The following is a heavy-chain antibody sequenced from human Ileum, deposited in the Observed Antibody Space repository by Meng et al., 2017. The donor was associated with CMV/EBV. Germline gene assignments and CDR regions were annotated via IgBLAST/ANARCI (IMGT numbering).Heavy chain of an antibody. Sequence: ETLSLTCTVSDDPISSPIYYWSWVRQHPGKGLEWVSAIRDSGANTYCAGSVTGRFTISRDNSHNTLYLQMHSLRAEDTAVYYCARALGLEAVMPNYDAFDLWGQGTVVTVSS. CDR2: IRDSGANT. CDR3: ARALGLEAVMPNYDAFDL. CDR1: DDPISSPIYY. V-gene: IGHV3-23*01. J-gene: IGHJ3*01. D-gene: IGHD6-19*01.